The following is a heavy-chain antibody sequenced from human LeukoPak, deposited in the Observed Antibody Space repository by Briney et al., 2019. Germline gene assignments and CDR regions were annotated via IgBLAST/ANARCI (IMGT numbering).Heavy chain of an antibody. Sequence: GGSLRLSCAASGFTVSSNYMSWVRQAPGKGLEWVSAISGSGGSTYYADSVKGGFTISRDNSKNTLYLQMNSLRAEDTAVYYCAKELYDFWSGYEGYFDYWGQGTLVTVSS. CDR1: GFTVSSNY. CDR3: AKELYDFWSGYEGYFDY. J-gene: IGHJ4*02. D-gene: IGHD3-3*01. CDR2: ISGSGGST. V-gene: IGHV3-23*01.